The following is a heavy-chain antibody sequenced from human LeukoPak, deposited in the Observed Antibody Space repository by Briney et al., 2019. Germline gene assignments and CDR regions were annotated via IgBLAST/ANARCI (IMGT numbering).Heavy chain of an antibody. CDR2: MNPNSGNT. D-gene: IGHD2/OR15-2a*01. Sequence: ASVKVSCKASGYTFISYYMNWVRQATGQGLEWMGWMNPNSGNTGYAQKFQGRVTMTRNTSISTAYMELSSLRSEDTAVYYCARGRVSMGHDYFDYWGQGTLVTVSS. J-gene: IGHJ4*02. CDR3: ARGRVSMGHDYFDY. CDR1: GYTFISYY. V-gene: IGHV1-8*02.